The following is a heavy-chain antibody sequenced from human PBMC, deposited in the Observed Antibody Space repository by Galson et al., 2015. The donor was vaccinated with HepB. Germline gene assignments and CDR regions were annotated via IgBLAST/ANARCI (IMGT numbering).Heavy chain of an antibody. D-gene: IGHD3-22*01. Sequence: QSGAEVKKPGESLKISCEGSGFTFTSYWIGWVRQMPGKGLEWMGIIYPGDSDTRYSPSFQGQVTMSVDKSISTAYLQWSSLKASDTAMYYCARRPHYYDSRGLRDGMDVWGQGTTVTVSS. V-gene: IGHV5-51*01. CDR1: GFTFTSYW. CDR2: IYPGDSDT. J-gene: IGHJ6*02. CDR3: ARRPHYYDSRGLRDGMDV.